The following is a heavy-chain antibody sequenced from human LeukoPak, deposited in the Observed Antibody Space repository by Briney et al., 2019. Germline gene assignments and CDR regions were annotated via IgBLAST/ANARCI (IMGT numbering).Heavy chain of an antibody. Sequence: GGSLRLSCAASGFTFSGSGMHWVRQAPGKGPEWVAFIRYDGSVKSYANSVKGRFTGSRDNSKNTLFLQMNNLRAEDTAVYYCARDLPGGAKAFNIWGLGTMVIVSS. CDR1: GFTFSGSG. V-gene: IGHV3-30*02. CDR3: ARDLPGGAKAFNI. D-gene: IGHD3-16*01. J-gene: IGHJ3*02. CDR2: IRYDGSVK.